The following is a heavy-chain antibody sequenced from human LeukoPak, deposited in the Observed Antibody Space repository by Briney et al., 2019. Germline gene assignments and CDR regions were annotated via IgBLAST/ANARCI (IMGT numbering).Heavy chain of an antibody. V-gene: IGHV3-21*01. CDR1: GFTFSSYS. J-gene: IGHJ4*02. CDR2: IRSSSSYI. CDR3: ASASTFARDY. Sequence: GGSLRLSCAASGFTFSSYSMNWVRQAPGKGLEWVSSIRSSSSYIYYADSVKGRFTISRDNAKNSLYLQMNSLRAEDTAVYYCASASTFARDYWGQGTLVTVSS.